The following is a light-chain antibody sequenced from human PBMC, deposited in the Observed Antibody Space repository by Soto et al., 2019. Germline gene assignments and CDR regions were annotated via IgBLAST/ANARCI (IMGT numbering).Light chain of an antibody. Sequence: QSALTQPASVSGSPGQSITISCTGTSSDVGGYSYVSWYQQLPGKAPKLMIYDVSDRPSGVSNRFSGSKSGNTASLTISGLQADYEADYYCSAYTSSSLYVFGTGTKLTVL. CDR2: DVS. CDR1: SSDVGGYSY. CDR3: SAYTSSSLYV. J-gene: IGLJ1*01. V-gene: IGLV2-14*01.